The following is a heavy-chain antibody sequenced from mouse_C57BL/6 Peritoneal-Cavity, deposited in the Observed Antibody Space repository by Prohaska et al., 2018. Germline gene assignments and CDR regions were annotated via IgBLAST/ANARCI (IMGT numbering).Heavy chain of an antibody. CDR3: AHPVYAMDY. J-gene: IGHJ4*01. V-gene: IGHV6-6*01. CDR2: IRNKANNHAT. CDR1: GFTFSDAW. Sequence: EVKLEESGGGLVQPGGSMKLSCAASGFTFSDAWMDWVRQSPEKGLEWVDEIRNKANNHATYYAESVKGRFTISRDNSKSMVYLQMNSLRAEDTGSYYCAHPVYAMDYWGQGTSVTVSS.